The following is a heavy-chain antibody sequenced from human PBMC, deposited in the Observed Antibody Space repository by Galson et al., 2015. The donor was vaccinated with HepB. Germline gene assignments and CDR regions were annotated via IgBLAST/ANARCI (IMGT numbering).Heavy chain of an antibody. D-gene: IGHD3-22*01. Sequence: ETLSLTCTVSGGSITNYYWRWIRQPAGKGLEWIGRIYSDGDTHYNPSLESRVTMSVDTSKNQFSLELRSVIAADTAVYYCARDAYYFDTSGYYQTDYWDQGTLVTVSS. CDR3: ARDAYYFDTSGYYQTDY. V-gene: IGHV4-4*07. CDR2: IYSDGDT. J-gene: IGHJ4*02. CDR1: GGSITNYY.